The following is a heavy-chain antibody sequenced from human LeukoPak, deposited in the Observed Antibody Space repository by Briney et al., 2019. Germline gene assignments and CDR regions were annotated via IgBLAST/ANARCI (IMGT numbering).Heavy chain of an antibody. D-gene: IGHD6-13*01. CDR1: GYTFTSYD. CDR3: ARERVAAAEGHGYFDL. Sequence: ASVKVSCKASGYTFTSYDINWVRQATGQGLEWMGWMNPNSGNTGYAQKFQGRVTISRNTSITTAYMELSSLRSEDTAVYYCARERVAAAEGHGYFDLWGRGTLVTVSS. V-gene: IGHV1-8*03. J-gene: IGHJ2*01. CDR2: MNPNSGNT.